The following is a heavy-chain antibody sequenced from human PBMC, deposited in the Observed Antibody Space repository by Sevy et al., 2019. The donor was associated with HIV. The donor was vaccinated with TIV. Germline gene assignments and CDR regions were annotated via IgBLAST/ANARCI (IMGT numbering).Heavy chain of an antibody. D-gene: IGHD3-10*01. CDR1: GFTFSDYY. J-gene: IGHJ6*02. Sequence: GGSLRLSCAASGFTFSDYYMSWIRQAPGKGLEWVSYISSSGSTIYYADSLKGRFTISRDNAKNSLYLQMTSLRAEDTAADDCARYGSGSYSDYDGVDVWGQGTTVTVSS. V-gene: IGHV3-11*01. CDR3: ARYGSGSYSDYDGVDV. CDR2: ISSSGSTI.